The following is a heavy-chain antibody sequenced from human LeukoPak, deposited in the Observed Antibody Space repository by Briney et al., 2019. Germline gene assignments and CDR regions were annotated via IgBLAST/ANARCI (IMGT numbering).Heavy chain of an antibody. V-gene: IGHV3-7*01. Sequence: GGSLRLSCAASGVTFSSYMMTWVRQAPGKGLEWVAKIKPDEGEKFYVASGRGRFTHSRDHTKNSPYRQIMSLRAEEPAIYYCANVSLWRGILAYWGQRDLCFASS. D-gene: IGHD3-3*01. CDR2: IKPDEGEK. CDR3: ANVSLWRGILAY. J-gene: IGHJ4*02. CDR1: GVTFSSYM.